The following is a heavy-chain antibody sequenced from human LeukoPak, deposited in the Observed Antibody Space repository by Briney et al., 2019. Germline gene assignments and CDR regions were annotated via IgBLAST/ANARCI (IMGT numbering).Heavy chain of an antibody. CDR3: ASVQPYYYDSSGYGAFDI. CDR1: GGTFGSYA. Sequence: SVKVSCKASGGTFGSYAISWVRQAPGQGLEWMGGIIPIFGTANYAQKFQGRVTITADESTSTAYMELSSLRSEDTAVYYCASVQPYYYDSSGYGAFDIWGQGTMVTVSS. J-gene: IGHJ3*02. V-gene: IGHV1-69*13. D-gene: IGHD3-22*01. CDR2: IIPIFGTA.